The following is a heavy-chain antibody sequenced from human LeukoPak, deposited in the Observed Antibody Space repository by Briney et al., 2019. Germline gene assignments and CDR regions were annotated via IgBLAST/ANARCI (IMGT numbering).Heavy chain of an antibody. CDR3: ARDSDYGDYIPYFDY. Sequence: SETLSLTCTVSGDSISSYYWSWIRQPPGKGLEWIGRIYTSGSTNYNPSLKSRVTMSVDTSKNQFSLKLSSVTAADTAVYYCARDSDYGDYIPYFDYWGQGTLVTVSS. J-gene: IGHJ4*02. D-gene: IGHD4-17*01. CDR2: IYTSGST. V-gene: IGHV4-4*07. CDR1: GDSISSYY.